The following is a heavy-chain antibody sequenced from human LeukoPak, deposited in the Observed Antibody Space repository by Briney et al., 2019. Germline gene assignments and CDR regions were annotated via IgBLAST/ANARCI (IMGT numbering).Heavy chain of an antibody. CDR3: ARDWSKVFDY. CDR2: MYSSGTT. Sequence: SETLSLTCTVSGGSISITRYYWGWIRQPPGKGLEWIASMYSSGTTYYNPSLKSRVTISVDTSKNQFSLKLSSVTAADTAVYYCARDWSKVFDYWGQGTLVTVSS. D-gene: IGHD3-3*01. CDR1: GGSISITRYY. J-gene: IGHJ4*02. V-gene: IGHV4-39*07.